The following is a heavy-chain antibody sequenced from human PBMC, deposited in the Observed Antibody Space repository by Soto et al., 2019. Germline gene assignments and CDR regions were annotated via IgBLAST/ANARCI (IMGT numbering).Heavy chain of an antibody. Sequence: PSETLSLTCAVSGYSISSGHYWGWIRQPPGKGLEWIGSIYHSGSTYYNPSLKSRVTISVDTSKNQFSLKLSSVTAADTAVYYCARGGYSYGYVYYYYGMDVWGQGTTVTVSS. CDR1: GYSISSGHY. D-gene: IGHD5-18*01. CDR2: IYHSGST. J-gene: IGHJ6*02. CDR3: ARGGYSYGYVYYYYGMDV. V-gene: IGHV4-38-2*01.